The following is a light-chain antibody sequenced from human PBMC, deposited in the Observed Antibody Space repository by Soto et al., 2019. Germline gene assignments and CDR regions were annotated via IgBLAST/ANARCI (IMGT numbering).Light chain of an antibody. CDR1: SSDVGVYNL. CDR3: CSSSDTGTNVV. J-gene: IGLJ2*01. CDR2: EVT. V-gene: IGLV2-23*02. Sequence: QSVLTQPASVSGSPGQSITISCTGTSSDVGVYNLVSWYQQHPGKVPKLLIYEVTKRPSGVSNRFSGSNSGNAASLTISGVQAEDEDDYHCCSSSDTGTNVVFGGGTKLTVL.